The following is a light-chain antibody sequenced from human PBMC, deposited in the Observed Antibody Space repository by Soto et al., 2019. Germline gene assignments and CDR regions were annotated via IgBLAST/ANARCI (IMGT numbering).Light chain of an antibody. CDR1: SSNIGGNS. Sequence: QSVLTQPPSVSAAPGQKVTISCSGSSSNIGGNSVSWYQQLPGTAPKLLIYRNNQRPSGVPDRFSGSKSGTSASLAISGLRSEDEADYYCAAWDDSLSGSYVFGTGTKVTVL. J-gene: IGLJ1*01. CDR3: AAWDDSLSGSYV. CDR2: RNN. V-gene: IGLV1-47*01.